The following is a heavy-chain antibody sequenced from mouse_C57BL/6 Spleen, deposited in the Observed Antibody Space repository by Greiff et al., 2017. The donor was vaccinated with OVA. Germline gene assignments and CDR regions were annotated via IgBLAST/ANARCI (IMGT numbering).Heavy chain of an antibody. CDR2: IYPGDGDT. J-gene: IGHJ1*03. V-gene: IGHV1-82*01. CDR3: ARYDSYWYFDV. CDR1: GYAFSSSW. Sequence: QVHVKQSGPELVKPGASVKISCKASGYAFSSSWMNWVKQRPGKGLEWIGRIYPGDGDTNYNGKFKGKATLTADKSSSTAYMQLSSLTSEDSAVYFCARYDSYWYFDVWGTGTTVTVSS. D-gene: IGHD2-4*01.